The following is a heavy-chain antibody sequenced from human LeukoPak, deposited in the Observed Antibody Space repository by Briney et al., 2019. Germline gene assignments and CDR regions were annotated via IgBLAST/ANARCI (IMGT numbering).Heavy chain of an antibody. CDR3: ARGAAAGTYSWFDP. Sequence: GGSLRLSCAASGFTFTSYGMHWVRQAPGKGLEWVAVIWYDGSNKYYADSVKGRFTISRDNSKNTLYLQMNSLRAEDTAVYYCARGAAAGTYSWFDPWGQGTLVTVSS. CDR2: IWYDGSNK. CDR1: GFTFTSYG. V-gene: IGHV3-33*01. D-gene: IGHD6-13*01. J-gene: IGHJ5*02.